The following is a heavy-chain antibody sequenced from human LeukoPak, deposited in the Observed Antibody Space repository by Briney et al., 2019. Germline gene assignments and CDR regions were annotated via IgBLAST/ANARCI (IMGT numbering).Heavy chain of an antibody. J-gene: IGHJ4*02. CDR3: ARDYYDSSGYYMGDY. CDR1: GFTFSSYS. D-gene: IGHD3-22*01. V-gene: IGHV3-48*02. Sequence: PGGSLRLSCAASGFTFSSYSMNWVRQAPGKGLEWISYITSSSDTIQYADSVKGRFTVSRDNAKNSLFLQMSSLRDEDTAVYYCARDYYDSSGYYMGDYWGQGTLVTVSS. CDR2: ITSSSDTI.